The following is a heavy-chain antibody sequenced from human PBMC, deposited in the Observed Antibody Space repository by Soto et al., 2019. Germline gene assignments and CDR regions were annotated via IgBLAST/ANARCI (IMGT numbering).Heavy chain of an antibody. CDR1: VFTFSNFG. D-gene: IGHD6-19*01. Sequence: PGGSLRLSCVGSVFTFSNFGIHLVRQAPGKGLDWLAVFSYDAVNKFYADSVRGRFTISRDNSKDTVYLQINSLRRDDTAMYFCAKVMTEYSGVAIDHWGQGTMVTVSS. J-gene: IGHJ4*02. CDR2: FSYDAVNK. CDR3: AKVMTEYSGVAIDH. V-gene: IGHV3-30*18.